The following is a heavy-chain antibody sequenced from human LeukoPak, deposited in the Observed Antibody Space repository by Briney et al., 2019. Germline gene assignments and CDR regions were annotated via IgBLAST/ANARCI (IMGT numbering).Heavy chain of an antibody. D-gene: IGHD5-24*01. CDR2: IKPDGSER. CDR1: GFTFSGYW. Sequence: GGSLRLSCAASGFTFSGYWMSWVRQAPGKGLEWVANIKPDGSERYYVDSVKGQFTISRDNAKNSLYLQMDSLRAEDTAVYYCARGRGVDYWGRGTLVTVSS. CDR3: ARGRGVDY. J-gene: IGHJ4*02. V-gene: IGHV3-7*01.